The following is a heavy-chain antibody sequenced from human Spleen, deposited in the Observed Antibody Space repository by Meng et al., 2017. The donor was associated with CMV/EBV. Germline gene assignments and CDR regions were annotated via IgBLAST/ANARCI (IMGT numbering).Heavy chain of an antibody. D-gene: IGHD2-15*01. CDR3: ARIRGGFVI. CDR1: GGSIRGYY. Sequence: GSLRLSCTVSGGSIRGYYWSWIRQPPGKGLEWIGYIYYSGSTNYNPSLKSRVTISVDTSKNQFSLKLNSVTAADTAVYWCARIRGGFVILGQGTVVTVSS. V-gene: IGHV4-59*01. J-gene: IGHJ3*02. CDR2: IYYSGST.